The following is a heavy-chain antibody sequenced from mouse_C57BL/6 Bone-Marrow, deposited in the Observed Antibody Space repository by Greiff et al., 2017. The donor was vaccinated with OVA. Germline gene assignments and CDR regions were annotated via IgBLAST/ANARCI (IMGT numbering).Heavy chain of an antibody. D-gene: IGHD4-1*01. CDR2: IYPRSGNT. J-gene: IGHJ3*02. Sequence: QVQLKESGAELARPGASVKLSCKASGYTFTSYGISWVKQRTGQGLEWIGEIYPRSGNTYYNEKFKGKATLTADNAASTAYMELRSLTSEDSAVYFCARSELGEGWGQGTLVTVSA. CDR3: ARSELGEG. CDR1: GYTFTSYG. V-gene: IGHV1-81*01.